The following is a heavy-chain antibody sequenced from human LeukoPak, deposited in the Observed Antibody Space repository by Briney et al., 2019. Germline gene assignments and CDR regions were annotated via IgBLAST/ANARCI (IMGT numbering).Heavy chain of an antibody. Sequence: ASVEVFCKASGGTFSSYAISWVRQAPGQGLEWMGRIIPVLGIANYAQKFQGRVTITADKSTSTAYMELSSLRSEDTAVYYCAPSRDTRYPWGQGTLVTVSS. CDR2: IIPVLGIA. J-gene: IGHJ5*02. CDR3: APSRDTRYP. V-gene: IGHV1-69*04. D-gene: IGHD1-14*01. CDR1: GGTFSSYA.